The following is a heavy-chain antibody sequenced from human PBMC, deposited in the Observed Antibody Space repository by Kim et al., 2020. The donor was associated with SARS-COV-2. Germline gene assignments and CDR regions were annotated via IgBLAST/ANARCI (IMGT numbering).Heavy chain of an antibody. CDR2: INPNSGGT. CDR3: AREPLAAAGTSWFDP. V-gene: IGHV1-2*04. J-gene: IGHJ5*02. Sequence: ASVKVSCKASGYTFTGYYMHWVRQAPGQGLEWMGWINPNSGGTNYAQKFQGWVTMTRDTSISTAYMELSRLRSDDTAVYYCAREPLAAAGTSWFDPWGQGTLVTVSS. D-gene: IGHD6-13*01. CDR1: GYTFTGYY.